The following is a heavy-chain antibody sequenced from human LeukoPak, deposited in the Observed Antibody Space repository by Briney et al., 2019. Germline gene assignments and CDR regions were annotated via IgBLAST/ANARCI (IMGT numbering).Heavy chain of an antibody. CDR3: ARDSYFYDTSGYYLYYFDY. CDR1: GFTFSNYG. J-gene: IGHJ4*02. Sequence: GGSLRLSCAASGFTFSNYGIHWVRQAPGKGLEWISSVSSSSDYIYYADSVKGRFTISRDNAKNSLYLQMNSLRAEDTAVYYCARDSYFYDTSGYYLYYFDYWGQGTLVTVSS. V-gene: IGHV3-21*01. CDR2: VSSSSDYI. D-gene: IGHD3-22*01.